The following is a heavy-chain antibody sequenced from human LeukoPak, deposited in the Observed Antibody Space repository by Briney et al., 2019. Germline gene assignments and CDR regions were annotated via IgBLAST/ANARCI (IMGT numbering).Heavy chain of an antibody. Sequence: GGSLRLSCAASGFPFSNYWMSWVRQAPGRGLEWVANIKQDGGEMYYVDSVKGRFTISKDNAKNSLYLQMNSLRAADTAVYYCVGGSGWLPDFWGQGALVTVSS. CDR1: GFPFSNYW. D-gene: IGHD6-19*01. CDR2: IKQDGGEM. V-gene: IGHV3-7*03. CDR3: VGGSGWLPDF. J-gene: IGHJ4*02.